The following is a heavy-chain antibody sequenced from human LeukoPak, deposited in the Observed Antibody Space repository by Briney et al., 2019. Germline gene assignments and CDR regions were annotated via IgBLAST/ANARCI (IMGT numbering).Heavy chain of an antibody. Sequence: GGSLRLSCAASGFTFSSYGMHWVRQAPGKGLEWVAFIRYDGSNKYYADSVKGRFTISRDNSKNTLYLQMNSLRAEDTAVYYCAKDFRAKYYYYMDVWGKGTTVTISS. V-gene: IGHV3-30*02. D-gene: IGHD4/OR15-4a*01. CDR3: AKDFRAKYYYYMDV. CDR2: IRYDGSNK. CDR1: GFTFSSYG. J-gene: IGHJ6*03.